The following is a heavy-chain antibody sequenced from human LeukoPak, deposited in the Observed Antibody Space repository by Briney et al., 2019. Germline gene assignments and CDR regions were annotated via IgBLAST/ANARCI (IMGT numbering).Heavy chain of an antibody. Sequence: SETLSLTCTVSGGSIRSSYYYWGWIRQPPGKGLEWIGYIYYSGSTNYNPSLKSRVTISIDTSKNQFSLKLSSVTAADTAVYYCAREHNWGYYFDYWGQGTLVTVSS. D-gene: IGHD3-16*01. CDR1: GGSIRSSYYY. J-gene: IGHJ4*02. CDR2: IYYSGST. V-gene: IGHV4-61*01. CDR3: AREHNWGYYFDY.